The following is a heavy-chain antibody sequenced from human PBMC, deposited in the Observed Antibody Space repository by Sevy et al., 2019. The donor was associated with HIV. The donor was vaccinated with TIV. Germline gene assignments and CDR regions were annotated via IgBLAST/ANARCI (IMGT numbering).Heavy chain of an antibody. D-gene: IGHD2-21*01. CDR1: GFTFSSYA. CDR2: TRNKANSYTT. J-gene: IGHJ3*02. CDR3: AREGGLAYCGGDCYPDAFDI. Sequence: GGSLRLSCAASGFTFSSYAMSWVRQAPGKGLEWVGRTRNKANSYTTEYAASVKGRFTISRDDSKNSLYLQMNSLKTEETAVYYCAREGGLAYCGGDCYPDAFDIWGQGTMVTVSS. V-gene: IGHV3-72*01.